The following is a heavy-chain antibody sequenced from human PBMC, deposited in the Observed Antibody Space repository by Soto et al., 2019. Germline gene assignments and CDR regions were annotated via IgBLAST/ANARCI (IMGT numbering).Heavy chain of an antibody. Sequence: ASVKVSCKASGYTFTSYYMHWVRQAPGQRLEWMGIINPSGGSTSYAQKFQGRVTMTRDTSTSTVYMELSSLRSEDTAVYYCAMVVAATLAHDAFDIWGQGTMVTVSS. CDR3: AMVVAATLAHDAFDI. CDR2: INPSGGST. J-gene: IGHJ3*02. CDR1: GYTFTSYY. V-gene: IGHV1-46*01. D-gene: IGHD2-15*01.